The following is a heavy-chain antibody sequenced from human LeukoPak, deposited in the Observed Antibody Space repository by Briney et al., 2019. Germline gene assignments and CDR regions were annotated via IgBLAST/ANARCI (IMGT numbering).Heavy chain of an antibody. Sequence: GGSLRLSCAASGFSFSNYWMGWVRQAPGKGLACVANIKTDGSETYYVDSVKGRFTISRDNAKNSLFVQMNSLRAEDTAIYYCVSAIRGSPIDYWGQGTLVSVPS. J-gene: IGHJ4*02. D-gene: IGHD3-10*01. V-gene: IGHV3-7*01. CDR2: IKTDGSET. CDR1: GFSFSNYW. CDR3: VSAIRGSPIDY.